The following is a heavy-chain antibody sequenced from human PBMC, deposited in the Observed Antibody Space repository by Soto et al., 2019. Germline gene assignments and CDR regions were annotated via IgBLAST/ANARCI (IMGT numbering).Heavy chain of an antibody. V-gene: IGHV4-30-2*01. J-gene: IGHJ4*02. CDR3: ARDSRSGYYLDY. D-gene: IGHD3-22*01. CDR1: GDSISSGGYS. Sequence: QLQLQESGSGLVKPSQTLSLTCAVSGDSISSGGYSWNWIRQPPGKGLEWIGYIYHSGGTDYNPSLKSRVTITVDSSNDQFSLKLSSVTGADTAVYYCARDSRSGYYLDYWGQGTLVTVSS. CDR2: IYHSGGT.